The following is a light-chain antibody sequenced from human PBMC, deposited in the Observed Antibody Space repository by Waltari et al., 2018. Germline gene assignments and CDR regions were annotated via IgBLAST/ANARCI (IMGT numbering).Light chain of an antibody. V-gene: IGLV1-51*02. J-gene: IGLJ2*01. CDR2: ENN. Sequence: QSVLTQPPSVSAAPGQKVTISCSGSWSNIGNNYVSWYQQFPGAAPKLLMFENNKRPSGIPARFSGSKSGTSATLGITGLQTGDEADYYCGTWDNSLNAVVFGGGTKLTVL. CDR1: WSNIGNNY. CDR3: GTWDNSLNAVV.